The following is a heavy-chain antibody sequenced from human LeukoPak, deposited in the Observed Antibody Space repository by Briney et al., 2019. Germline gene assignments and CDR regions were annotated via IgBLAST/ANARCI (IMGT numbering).Heavy chain of an antibody. J-gene: IGHJ6*03. CDR2: ISYDGSNK. CDR1: RFTFSSYT. CDR3: ARDPEGGDYYYYMDV. V-gene: IGHV3-30*04. Sequence: GGSLRLSCAASRFTFSSYTMHWVRQAPGKGLEWVAVISYDGSNKYYADSVKGRFTISRDNSKNTLYLQMNSLRAEDTAVYYCARDPEGGDYYYYMDVWGKGTTVTVSS. D-gene: IGHD2-21*01.